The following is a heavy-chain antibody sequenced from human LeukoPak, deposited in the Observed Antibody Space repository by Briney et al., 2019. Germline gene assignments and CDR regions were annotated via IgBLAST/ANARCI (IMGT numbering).Heavy chain of an antibody. Sequence: GGSLRLSCAASGFTFSSYAMSWVRQAPGKGLEWVSAISGSGGSTYYADSVKGRFSISRDNSKNTLYLQMNSLRAEDTAVYYCSKDSRYSSGGSCFKNWGQGTLVTVSS. CDR1: GFTFSSYA. D-gene: IGHD2-15*01. V-gene: IGHV3-23*01. CDR3: SKDSRYSSGGSCFKN. CDR2: ISGSGGST. J-gene: IGHJ4*02.